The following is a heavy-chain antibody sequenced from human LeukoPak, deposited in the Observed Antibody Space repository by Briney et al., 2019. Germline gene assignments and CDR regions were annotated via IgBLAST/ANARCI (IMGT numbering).Heavy chain of an antibody. D-gene: IGHD6-19*01. J-gene: IGHJ4*01. Sequence: GRSLTLSCAASGFTFSNSAMSWVRQAPGKGLEWVSTLSGSGITTYYADSVKGRVTISRDNSKNTLYLQMNSLRSEDTAVYYCAKGIYSSGWSYFDYWGHGTLVTVSS. CDR2: LSGSGITT. CDR3: AKGIYSSGWSYFDY. V-gene: IGHV3-23*01. CDR1: GFTFSNSA.